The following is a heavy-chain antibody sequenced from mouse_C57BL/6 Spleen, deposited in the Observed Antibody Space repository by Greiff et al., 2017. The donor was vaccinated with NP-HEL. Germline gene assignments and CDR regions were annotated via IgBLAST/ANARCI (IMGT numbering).Heavy chain of an antibody. CDR1: GFNIKDYY. J-gene: IGHJ2*01. CDR3: TRDYYGSSSPFDY. CDR2: IDPEDGDT. Sequence: EVQLQQSGAELVRPGASVKLSCTASGFNIKDYYMHWVKQRPEQGLEWIGRIDPEDGDTEYAPKFQGKATMTADTSSNTAYLQLSSLTSEDTAVYYCTRDYYGSSSPFDYWGQGTTLTVSS. V-gene: IGHV14-1*01. D-gene: IGHD1-1*01.